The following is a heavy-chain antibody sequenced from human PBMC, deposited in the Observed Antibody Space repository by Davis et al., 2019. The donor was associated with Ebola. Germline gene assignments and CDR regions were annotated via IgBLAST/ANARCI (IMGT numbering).Heavy chain of an antibody. V-gene: IGHV4-59*01. CDR3: ARGRGSSFLLPYFDS. CDR1: GGSLRSYY. D-gene: IGHD6-6*01. J-gene: IGHJ4*02. CDR2: IYYSGST. Sequence: PSETLSLTCTVSGGSLRSYYWNWIRQSAGKGLEWIGYIYYSGSTNYNPSLKSRLTVSIDTSKSQFSLKLNTVTAADTAVYYCARGRGSSFLLPYFDSWGQGILVTVSS.